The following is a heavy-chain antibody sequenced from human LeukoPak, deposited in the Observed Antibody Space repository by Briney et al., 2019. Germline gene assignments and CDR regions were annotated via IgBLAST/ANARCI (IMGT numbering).Heavy chain of an antibody. CDR3: AKDGVEQWLVFVRWHGMDV. V-gene: IGHV3-23*01. Sequence: PGGSLRLSCAASGFTFNNYAMNWVRQAPGKGLEWVSVISGSGGTTYYADSVKGRFTISRDSSKNTLYLQMNSLRAEDTAVYYCAKDGVEQWLVFVRWHGMDVWGQGTTVTVSS. CDR2: ISGSGGTT. CDR1: GFTFNNYA. J-gene: IGHJ6*02. D-gene: IGHD6-19*01.